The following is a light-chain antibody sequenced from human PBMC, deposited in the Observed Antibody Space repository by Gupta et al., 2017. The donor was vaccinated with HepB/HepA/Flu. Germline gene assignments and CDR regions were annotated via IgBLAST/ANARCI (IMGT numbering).Light chain of an antibody. CDR2: GAS. Sequence: EVILTQSPATLSLSPGERATLSSRASQDVSSFLAWYQQKLGQVPRLLIYGASNRAPGIPARFSGTGSGTDFTLTISSLEPEDFAVYFCQQWSNWPPGLTFGPGTKVDL. V-gene: IGKV3-11*01. J-gene: IGKJ3*01. CDR3: QQWSNWPPGLT. CDR1: QDVSSF.